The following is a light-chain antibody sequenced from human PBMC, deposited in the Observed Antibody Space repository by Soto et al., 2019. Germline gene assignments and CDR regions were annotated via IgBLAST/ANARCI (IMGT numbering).Light chain of an antibody. J-gene: IGKJ1*01. CDR2: GAP. CDR1: QSVSSN. CDR3: QQRSNWPWT. V-gene: IGKV3-15*01. Sequence: EIVMTQSPATLSVSPWERATLSCRASQSVSSNLAWYQQKPGQAPRLLIYGAPTRATGTPARFSGSGSGTVFTLTISRLEPEDFAVYYCQQRSNWPWTFGQGTKVDIK.